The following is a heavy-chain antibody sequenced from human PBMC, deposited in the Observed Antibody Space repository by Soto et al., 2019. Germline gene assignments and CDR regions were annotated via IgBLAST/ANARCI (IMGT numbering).Heavy chain of an antibody. CDR1: GFTFSSYG. CDR3: AKTTYSSTKAWFYDY. J-gene: IGHJ4*02. V-gene: IGHV3-30*18. Sequence: GGSLRLSCAASGFTFSSYGMHWVRQAPGKGLEWVAVISYDGSNKYYADSVKGRFTISRDNSKNTLYLQMNSLRAEDTAVYYCAKTTYSSTKAWFYDYWGQGTLVTVSS. D-gene: IGHD6-13*01. CDR2: ISYDGSNK.